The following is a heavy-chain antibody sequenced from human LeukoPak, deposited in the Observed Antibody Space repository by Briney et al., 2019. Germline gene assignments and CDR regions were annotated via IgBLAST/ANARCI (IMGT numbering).Heavy chain of an antibody. CDR1: GYTFTGYY. Sequence: ASVKVSCKASGYTFTGYYIHWVRQAPGQGLEWMGWINPKNGGTNYAQKFQGRVTMSRDTSIDTAYMELSRLKSDDTAVYYCARRGPLQFLEWLSYWGQGTLVTVSS. CDR2: INPKNGGT. J-gene: IGHJ4*02. V-gene: IGHV1-2*02. CDR3: ARRGPLQFLEWLSY. D-gene: IGHD3-3*01.